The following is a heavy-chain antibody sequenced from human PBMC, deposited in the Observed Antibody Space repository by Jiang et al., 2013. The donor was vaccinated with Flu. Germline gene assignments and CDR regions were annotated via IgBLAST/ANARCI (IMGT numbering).Heavy chain of an antibody. CDR2: ISGSGGST. V-gene: IGHV3-23*01. D-gene: IGHD3-10*01. CDR3: AKDLPITPIRAYFDY. Sequence: SYAMSWVRQAPGKGLEWVSAISGSGGSTYYADSVKGRFTISRDNSKNTLYLQMNSLRAEDTAVYYCAKDLPITPIRAYFDYWGQGTLVTVSS. CDR1: SYA. J-gene: IGHJ4*02.